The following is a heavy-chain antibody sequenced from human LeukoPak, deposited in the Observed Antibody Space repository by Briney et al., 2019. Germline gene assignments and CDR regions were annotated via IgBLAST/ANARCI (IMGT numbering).Heavy chain of an antibody. CDR3: ARDLVGYIGSGSYYNPKSNWFDP. D-gene: IGHD3-10*01. CDR1: GGTFSSYA. Sequence: SVKVSCKASGGTFSSYAISWVRQAPGQGLEWMGRIIPILGTANYAQKFQGRVTITADESTSIAYMELSSLRSEDTAVYYCARDLVGYIGSGSYYNPKSNWFDPWGQGTLVTVSS. J-gene: IGHJ5*02. V-gene: IGHV1-69*11. CDR2: IIPILGTA.